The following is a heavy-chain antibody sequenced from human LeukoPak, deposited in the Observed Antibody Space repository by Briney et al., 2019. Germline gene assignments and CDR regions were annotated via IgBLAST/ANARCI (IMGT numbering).Heavy chain of an antibody. D-gene: IGHD6-19*01. CDR1: GFTLDEYG. Sequence: GGSLRLSCAASGFTLDEYGMYWVRPAPGKGLEWVSLISGDGGSTFYADSVKGRFTISRDNSKNSLYLQMNRLRTEDTALYYCAKDQWQAGGFDYWGQGTLVTVSS. V-gene: IGHV3-43*02. CDR2: ISGDGGST. CDR3: AKDQWQAGGFDY. J-gene: IGHJ4*02.